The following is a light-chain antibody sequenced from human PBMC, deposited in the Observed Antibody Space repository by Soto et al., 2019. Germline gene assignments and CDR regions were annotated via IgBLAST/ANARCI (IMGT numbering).Light chain of an antibody. J-gene: IGKJ2*01. CDR2: AAS. CDR3: QQYGRSPGYT. CDR1: QSISNY. Sequence: DIQMTQSPSSLSASVGDRVTITCRASQSISNYLNWYQQKPGKAPKLLMYAASSLQSGVPSRFGGSGSGTDFTLTISSLQPEDFAVYYCQQYGRSPGYTFGQGTKLEIK. V-gene: IGKV1-39*01.